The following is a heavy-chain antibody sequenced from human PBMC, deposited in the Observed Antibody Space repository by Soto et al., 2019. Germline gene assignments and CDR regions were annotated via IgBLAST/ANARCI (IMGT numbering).Heavy chain of an antibody. CDR1: GGSITSANW. CDR2: ISHSGIT. CDR3: ARVLRGWFDP. V-gene: IGHV4-4*02. J-gene: IGHJ5*02. Sequence: SETLSLTCAVSGGSITSANWWTWVRQPPGGGLEWIGEISHSGITNYKASLKSRVTMSVDKTKNDVSLKLTSVTAADTAVYYCARVLRGWFDPWGQGTPVTSPQ.